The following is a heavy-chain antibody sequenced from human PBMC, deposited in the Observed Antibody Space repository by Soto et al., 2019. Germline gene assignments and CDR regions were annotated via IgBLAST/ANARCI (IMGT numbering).Heavy chain of an antibody. CDR2: IYYSGST. CDR3: ARVAQYYYYCMSG. V-gene: IGHV4-59*01. D-gene: IGHD2-15*01. CDR1: GGSISSYY. J-gene: IGHJ6*03. Sequence: PSETLSLTCTVSGGSISSYYWSWIRQPPGKGLEWIGYIYYSGSTNYNPSLKSRVAISVDTSKNQFSLKLSSVTAADTAVYYCARVAQYYYYCMSGWRKGTTVTVS.